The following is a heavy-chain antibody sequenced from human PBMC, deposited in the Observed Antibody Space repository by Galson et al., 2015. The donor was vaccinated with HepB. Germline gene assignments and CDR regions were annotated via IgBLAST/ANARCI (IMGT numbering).Heavy chain of an antibody. J-gene: IGHJ4*02. CDR3: AKRRRGLLSDY. Sequence: SLRLSCAASGFTFSSYSMNWVRQAPGKGLEWVSSISSSSSYIYYADSVKGRFTISRDNAKNSLYLQMNSLRAEDTAVYYCAKRRRGLLSDYWGQGTLVTVSS. CDR1: GFTFSSYS. V-gene: IGHV3-21*04. D-gene: IGHD3-10*01. CDR2: ISSSSSYI.